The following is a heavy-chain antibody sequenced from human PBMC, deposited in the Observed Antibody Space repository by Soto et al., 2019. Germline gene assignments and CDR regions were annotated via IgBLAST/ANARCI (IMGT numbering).Heavy chain of an antibody. CDR2: IYYSGST. J-gene: IGHJ4*02. Sequence: SETLSLTCTVSGGSISSSSYYWGWIRQPPGKGLEWIGSIYYSGSTYYNPSLKSRVTISVDTSKNQFSLKLSSVTAADTAVYYCARPYSSGWYVYWGQGTLVTVSS. D-gene: IGHD6-19*01. CDR3: ARPYSSGWYVY. CDR1: GGSISSSSYY. V-gene: IGHV4-39*01.